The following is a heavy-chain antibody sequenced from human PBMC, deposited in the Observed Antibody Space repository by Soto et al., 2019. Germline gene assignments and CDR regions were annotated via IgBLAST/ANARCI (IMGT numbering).Heavy chain of an antibody. CDR1: GYTFTSYG. Sequence: ASVNVSCKASGYTFTSYGISWVRQAPGQGLEWMGWISAYNGNTNYAQKLQGRVTMTTDTSTSAAYMELRSLRSDDTAVYYCASDPFYHSSGWTNQGNGMAVWGQGSTVTVSS. D-gene: IGHD6-19*01. CDR3: ASDPFYHSSGWTNQGNGMAV. CDR2: ISAYNGNT. V-gene: IGHV1-18*04. J-gene: IGHJ6*02.